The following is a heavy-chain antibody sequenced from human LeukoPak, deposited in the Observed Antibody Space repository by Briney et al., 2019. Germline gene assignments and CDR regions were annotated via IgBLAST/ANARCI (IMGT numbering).Heavy chain of an antibody. CDR3: ARNQNPSIAVAATRWFDP. CDR2: INTNTGNP. CDR1: GYTFTSYA. Sequence: ASVKVSCKASGYTFTSYAMNWVRQAPGQGLEWMGWINTNTGNPTYAQGFTGRFVFSLDTSVSTAYLQISSLKAEDTAVYYCARNQNPSIAVAATRWFDPWGQGTLVTVSS. J-gene: IGHJ5*02. V-gene: IGHV7-4-1*02. D-gene: IGHD6-19*01.